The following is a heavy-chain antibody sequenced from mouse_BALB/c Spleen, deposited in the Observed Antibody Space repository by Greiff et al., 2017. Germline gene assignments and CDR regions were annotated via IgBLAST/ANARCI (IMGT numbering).Heavy chain of an antibody. J-gene: IGHJ4*01. V-gene: IGHV1-67*01. CDR2: ISIYYDNT. CDR3: AIGRGWVRTYYAMDY. CDR1: GYTFTDYA. D-gene: IGHD2-3*01. Sequence: QVQLKESGPELVRPGVSVKISCKGSGYTFTDYAMHWVKQSHAKSLEWIGVISIYYDNTNYNQKFKGKATMTVDKSSSTAYMELARLTSEDSAIYYCAIGRGWVRTYYAMDYWGQGTSVTVSS.